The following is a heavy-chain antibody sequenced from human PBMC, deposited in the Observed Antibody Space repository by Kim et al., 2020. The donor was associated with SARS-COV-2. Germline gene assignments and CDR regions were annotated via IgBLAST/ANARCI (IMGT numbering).Heavy chain of an antibody. J-gene: IGHJ4*02. V-gene: IGHV4-39*01. D-gene: IGHD2-2*01. Sequence: SETLSLTCTVSGGSISSSSYYWGWIRQPPGKGLEWIGSIYYSGSTYYNPSLKSRVTISVDTSKNQFSLKLSSVTAADTAVYYCARHRRERLDCSSTSCRPRGAAAGTSFDYWGQGTLVTVSS. CDR2: IYYSGST. CDR3: ARHRRERLDCSSTSCRPRGAAAGTSFDY. CDR1: GGSISSSSYY.